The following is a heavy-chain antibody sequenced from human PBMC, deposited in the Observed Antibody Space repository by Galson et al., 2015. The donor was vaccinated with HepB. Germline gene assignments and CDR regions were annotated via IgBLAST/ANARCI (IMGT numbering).Heavy chain of an antibody. J-gene: IGHJ4*02. V-gene: IGHV4-59*01. CDR3: ARGSYDILTGYYKGSDY. Sequence: SETLSLTCTVSGGSISSYYWSWIRQPPGKGLEWIGYIYSSGSTNYNPSLKSRVTISVDTSKNQISLRLSSVTAADTAVYYCARGSYDILTGYYKGSDYWGQGALVTVSS. D-gene: IGHD3-9*01. CDR1: GGSISSYY. CDR2: IYSSGST.